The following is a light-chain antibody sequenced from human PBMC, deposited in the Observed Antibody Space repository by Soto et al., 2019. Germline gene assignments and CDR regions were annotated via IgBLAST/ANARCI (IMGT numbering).Light chain of an antibody. CDR1: QDLGTTY. CDR2: GAS. J-gene: IGKJ1*01. CDR3: HHYGRSPWT. V-gene: IGKV3-20*01. Sequence: EIVLTQSPGTLSLSPGERATVSCRASQDLGTTYLAWYQHKPGQAPRVLIYGASNRATGIPDRFSGSGSGTDFTLTISRLEPEDFAVYYCHHYGRSPWTFGQGTKVDVK.